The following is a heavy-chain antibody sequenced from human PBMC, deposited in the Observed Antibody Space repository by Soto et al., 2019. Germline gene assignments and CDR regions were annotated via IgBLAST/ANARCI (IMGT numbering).Heavy chain of an antibody. D-gene: IGHD6-19*01. CDR3: ARRSSGWYSDY. J-gene: IGHJ4*02. CDR2: ISSSSSTI. CDR1: GFTFSSYS. V-gene: IGHV3-48*01. Sequence: PGGSLRLSCAASGFTFSSYSMNWVRQAPGKGLEWVSYISSSSSTIYYADSVKGRFTISRDNAKNSLYLQMNSLRAEDTAVYYCARRSSGWYSDYWGQGTLVTVSS.